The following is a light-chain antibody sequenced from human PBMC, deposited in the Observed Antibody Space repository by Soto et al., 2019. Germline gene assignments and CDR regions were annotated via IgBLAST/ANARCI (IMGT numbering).Light chain of an antibody. CDR1: NFGSKS. CDR2: YDS. J-gene: IGLJ1*01. Sequence: SYELTQPPSLSVAPGKTAKITCGGKNFGSKSVHWYQEKPGQAPMLVIYYDSDRPSGIPERFSGSNSGNTATLTISRVEAGDEADYYCQVWDSSSDHHVFGTGTKVSVL. CDR3: QVWDSSSDHHV. V-gene: IGLV3-21*04.